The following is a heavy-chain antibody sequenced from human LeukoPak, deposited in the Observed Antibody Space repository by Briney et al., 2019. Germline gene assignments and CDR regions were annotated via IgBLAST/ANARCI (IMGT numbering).Heavy chain of an antibody. V-gene: IGHV1-2*06. CDR1: GYTFTGYY. Sequence: ASVKVSCKASGYTFTGYYMHWVRQAPGQGLEWMGRINPNSGGTNYAQKFQGRVTITRNTSISTAYMELSSLRSEDTAVYYCARAVYYYDSSGYYYFDYWGQGTLVTVSS. CDR2: INPNSGGT. D-gene: IGHD3-22*01. CDR3: ARAVYYYDSSGYYYFDY. J-gene: IGHJ4*02.